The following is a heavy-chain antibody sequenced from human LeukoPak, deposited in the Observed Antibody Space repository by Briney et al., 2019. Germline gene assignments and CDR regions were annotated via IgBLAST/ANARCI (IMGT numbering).Heavy chain of an antibody. CDR3: ARGFWYQLLHPYFDY. Sequence: PSETLSLTCTVSGGSISSSSYHWGWIRQPPGKGLEWIGSICYSGSTYYKPSLKGRVTISVDTSKNPFSLKLSSVTAADTAVYYCARGFWYQLLHPYFDYWGQGTLVTVSS. J-gene: IGHJ4*02. CDR2: ICYSGST. V-gene: IGHV4-39*07. D-gene: IGHD2-2*02. CDR1: GGSISSSSYH.